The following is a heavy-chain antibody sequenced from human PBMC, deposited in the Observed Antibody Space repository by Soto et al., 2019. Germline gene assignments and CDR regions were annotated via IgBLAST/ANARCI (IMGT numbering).Heavy chain of an antibody. CDR3: ARDLNYYGSGSYYKGNAFDI. Sequence: SETLSLTCTVSGGSISSGGYYWSWIRQHPGKGLEWIGYIYYSGSTYYNPSLKSRVTISVDTSKNQFSLKLSSVTAADTAVYYCARDLNYYGSGSYYKGNAFDIWGQGTMVTVSS. CDR1: GGSISSGGYY. D-gene: IGHD3-10*01. CDR2: IYYSGST. J-gene: IGHJ3*02. V-gene: IGHV4-31*03.